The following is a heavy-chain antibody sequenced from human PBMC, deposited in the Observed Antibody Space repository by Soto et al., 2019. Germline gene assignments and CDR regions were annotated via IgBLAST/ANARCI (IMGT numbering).Heavy chain of an antibody. D-gene: IGHD5-12*01. J-gene: IGHJ6*03. CDR3: ARKDSGYADYMDV. Sequence: QVQLQESGPGLVKPSQTLSLTCTVSGGSISRGGYYWSWIRQHPGKGLEWIGYIYYSGGTYYNPSLKSLVTISVDTSENQFSLRLSSVTAADPAVYYCARKDSGYADYMDVWGKGTRVTVSS. V-gene: IGHV4-31*01. CDR1: GGSISRGGYY. CDR2: IYYSGGT.